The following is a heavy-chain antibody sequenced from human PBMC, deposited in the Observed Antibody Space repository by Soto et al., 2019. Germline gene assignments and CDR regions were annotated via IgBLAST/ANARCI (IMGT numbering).Heavy chain of an antibody. J-gene: IGHJ3*02. CDR1: GFTFSSYW. V-gene: IGHV3-74*01. CDR2: INSFGSST. CDR3: ASVFEYCSSTSCRFYDFWSGPDAFDI. D-gene: IGHD2-2*01. Sequence: GGSLRLSCAASGFTFSSYWMHWVRQAPGKGLVWVSRINSFGSSTSYADSVRGRFTISRDNAKNTLYLQMNSLRAEDTAVYYCASVFEYCSSTSCRFYDFWSGPDAFDIWGQGTMVTVSS.